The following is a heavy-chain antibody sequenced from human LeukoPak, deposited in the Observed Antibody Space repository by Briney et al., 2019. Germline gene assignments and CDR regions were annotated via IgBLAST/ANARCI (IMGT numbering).Heavy chain of an antibody. CDR3: ARRENRAHCSSTTPCYYYHGMDV. V-gene: IGHV4-34*01. D-gene: IGHD2-2*01. CDR2: INHSGST. CDR1: GGSFSGYY. Sequence: SETLSLTCAVYGGSFSGYYWSWIRQPPGKGLEWIGEINHSGSTNYNPSLKSRVTISVDTSKNQFSLKLSSVTAADTAVYYCARRENRAHCSSTTPCYYYHGMDVWGQGTTVTVSS. J-gene: IGHJ6*02.